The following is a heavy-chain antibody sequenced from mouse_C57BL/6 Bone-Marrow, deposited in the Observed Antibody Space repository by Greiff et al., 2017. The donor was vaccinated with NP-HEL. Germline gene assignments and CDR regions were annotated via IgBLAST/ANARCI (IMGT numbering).Heavy chain of an antibody. Sequence: EVQGVESGGGLVKPGGSLKLSCAVSGFTFSDYGMHWVRQAPEKGLEWVAYISGGSSTIYYAATVKGRFTSSSDTARNTLFLQMTSLRYEATVTYYCARYNGREYYYAMDYWGQGTSVTVSS. CDR2: ISGGSSTI. J-gene: IGHJ4*01. CDR1: GFTFSDYG. V-gene: IGHV5-17*01. D-gene: IGHD1-1*01. CDR3: ARYNGREYYYAMDY.